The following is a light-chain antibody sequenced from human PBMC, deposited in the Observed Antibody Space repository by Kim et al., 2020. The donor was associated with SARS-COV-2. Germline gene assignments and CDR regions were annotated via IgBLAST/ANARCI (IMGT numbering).Light chain of an antibody. J-gene: IGKJ2*01. V-gene: IGKV3-15*01. CDR1: QSVSSN. Sequence: SVSPGERATLSCRASQSVSSNLAWYQQKLGQAPRLLIYGASTRAAGLPARFSGSGSGTEFTLTISSLQSEDFAVYYCQQYSNWPDTFGQGTKLEI. CDR2: GAS. CDR3: QQYSNWPDT.